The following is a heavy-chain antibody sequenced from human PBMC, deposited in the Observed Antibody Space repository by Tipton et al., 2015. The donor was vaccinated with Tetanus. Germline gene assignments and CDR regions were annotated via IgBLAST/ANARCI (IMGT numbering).Heavy chain of an antibody. CDR2: IFYSGST. V-gene: IGHV4-59*12. CDR3: ARMQRYGMDV. D-gene: IGHD6-25*01. Sequence: GLVKPSETLSLTCTVSGGSISSSYWNWIRQPPGKGLEWIGYIFYSGSTNYNPSLKSRLTMSVDTSKNQFSLRLNSVTAADTAVYYCARMQRYGMDVWGQGTTVTVSS. CDR1: GGSISSSY. J-gene: IGHJ6*02.